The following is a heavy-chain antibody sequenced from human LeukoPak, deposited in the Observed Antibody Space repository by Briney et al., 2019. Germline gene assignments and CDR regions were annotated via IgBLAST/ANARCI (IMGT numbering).Heavy chain of an antibody. CDR3: ARGPAGGTDAFDI. D-gene: IGHD2-15*01. V-gene: IGHV1-69*02. CDR1: GGTFSSYT. CDR2: IIPILGIA. Sequence: SSVKVSCKASGGTFSSYTISWVRQAPGQGLEWMGRIIPILGIANYAQKFQGRVTITADKSTSTAYMELSSLRSEDTAVYYCARGPAGGTDAFDIWGQGTMVTVSS. J-gene: IGHJ3*02.